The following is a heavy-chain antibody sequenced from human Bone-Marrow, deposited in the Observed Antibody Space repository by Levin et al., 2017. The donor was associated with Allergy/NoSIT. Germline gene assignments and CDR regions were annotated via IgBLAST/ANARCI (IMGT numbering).Heavy chain of an antibody. J-gene: IGHJ4*02. D-gene: IGHD4-17*01. CDR1: GFIFEDYA. Sequence: GGSLRLSCEGTGFIFEDYAMSWVRQAPGKGLEWVSRISGTGGRTYYADSLKGRFTISRDNSKNTMSLEMNSLRGDDTAVYYCAKDEGYGDFYYWGQGTLVTVSS. CDR3: AKDEGYGDFYY. CDR2: ISGTGGRT. V-gene: IGHV3-23*01.